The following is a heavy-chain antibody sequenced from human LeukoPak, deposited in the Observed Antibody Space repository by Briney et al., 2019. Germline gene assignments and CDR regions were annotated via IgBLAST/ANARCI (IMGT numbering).Heavy chain of an antibody. CDR2: IRSKTYGGTT. V-gene: IGHV3-49*03. CDR1: GFTFGDYA. D-gene: IGHD3-10*01. CDR3: TRGVGSSDY. Sequence: GGSLRLSCTASGFTFGDYAMSWLRQAPGKGLEWVGFIRSKTYGGTTEYAASVKGRFTISRDDSKSIAYLQMNSLKTEDTAVYYCTRGVGSSDYWGQGTLVTVSS. J-gene: IGHJ4*02.